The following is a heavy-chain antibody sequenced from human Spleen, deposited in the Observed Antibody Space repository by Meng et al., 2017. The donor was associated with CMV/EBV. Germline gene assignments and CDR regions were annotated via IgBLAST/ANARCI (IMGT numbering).Heavy chain of an antibody. V-gene: IGHV3-30-3*01. CDR2: ISYDGSNK. Sequence: GESLKISCAASGFTFSSYAMHWVRQAPGKGLEWVAVISYDGSNKYYADSVKGRFTISRDNAKNSLYLQMNSLRAEDTAVYYCARDGRDGSNDFDYWGQGTLVTVSS. CDR1: GFTFSSYA. J-gene: IGHJ4*02. CDR3: ARDGRDGSNDFDY. D-gene: IGHD5-24*01.